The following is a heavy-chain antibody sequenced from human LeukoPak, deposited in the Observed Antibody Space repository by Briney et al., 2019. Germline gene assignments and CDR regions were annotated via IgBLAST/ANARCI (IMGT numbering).Heavy chain of an antibody. Sequence: PGGSLRLSCEVSGFTFTDYWMNWVRQAPGKGPEWVASIRQDGSEITYVYSVKGRFTISRDNTKNSLSLQLNGLRAEDTAVYYCAMDATAAALLFDLGSQASLVTVSS. J-gene: IGHJ4*01. CDR3: AMDATAAALLFDL. D-gene: IGHD6-13*01. CDR1: GFTFTDYW. CDR2: IRQDGSEI. V-gene: IGHV3-7*04.